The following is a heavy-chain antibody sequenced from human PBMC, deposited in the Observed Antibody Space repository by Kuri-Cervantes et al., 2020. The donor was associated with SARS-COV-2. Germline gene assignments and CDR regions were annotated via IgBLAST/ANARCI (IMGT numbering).Heavy chain of an antibody. D-gene: IGHD6-19*01. CDR3: ARQRDSSGWNYGMDV. J-gene: IGHJ6*02. Sequence: GESLKISCAASGFTFSSYSMNWVRQATGKGLEWVSAIGTAGDPYYPGSVKGRFTISRENAKNSLYLQMNSLRAGDTAVYYCARQRDSSGWNYGMDVWGQGTAVTVSS. V-gene: IGHV3-13*05. CDR1: GFTFSSYS. CDR2: IGTAGDP.